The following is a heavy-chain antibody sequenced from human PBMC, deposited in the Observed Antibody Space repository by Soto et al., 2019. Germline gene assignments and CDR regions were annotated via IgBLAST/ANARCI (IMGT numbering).Heavy chain of an antibody. Sequence: QVQLVQSGAEVKKPGASVKVSCKASGYTFTSYAMHWVRQAPGQRLEWMGWINAGNGNTKYSQKFQGRVTITRDTAASTAYMELSSLRSEDTAVYYCARTLVGATPADYWGQGTLVTVSS. CDR3: ARTLVGATPADY. V-gene: IGHV1-3*01. D-gene: IGHD1-26*01. CDR2: INAGNGNT. J-gene: IGHJ4*02. CDR1: GYTFTSYA.